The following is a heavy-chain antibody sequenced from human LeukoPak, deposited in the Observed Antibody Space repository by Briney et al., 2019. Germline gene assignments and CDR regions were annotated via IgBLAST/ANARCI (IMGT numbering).Heavy chain of an antibody. V-gene: IGHV3-7*03. J-gene: IGHJ4*02. Sequence: GGSLRLPCVASGFTFSYSWMIWVRQAPGKGLEWVANINQPGSQEYHVDSVKGRFTISRDNARNSLFLQMNSLTADDTAVYYCARGLGKGSSDYWGQGTLVTVSS. D-gene: IGHD6-6*01. CDR1: GFTFSYSW. CDR3: ARGLGKGSSDY. CDR2: INQPGSQE.